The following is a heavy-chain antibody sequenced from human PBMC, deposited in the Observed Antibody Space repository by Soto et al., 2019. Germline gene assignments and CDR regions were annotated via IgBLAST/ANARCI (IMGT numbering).Heavy chain of an antibody. CDR1: GGSISSAAYY. J-gene: IGHJ4*02. CDR2: ISHSGST. D-gene: IGHD5-18*01. Sequence: QVQLQESGPGLVKPSPTLSLSCTVSGGSISSAAYYWSWIRQHPGKGLEWIGYISHSGSTYYTPSLKSRVFISADTAKNHCTLELTSVTAAATAVYYCARDYIYGSNFFDCWGQGALVTVSS. CDR3: ARDYIYGSNFFDC. V-gene: IGHV4-31*03.